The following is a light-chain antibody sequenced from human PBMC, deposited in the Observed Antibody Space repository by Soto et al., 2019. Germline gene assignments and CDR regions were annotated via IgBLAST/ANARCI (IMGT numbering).Light chain of an antibody. CDR3: ETWYSNTHKV. CDR1: SGHNTYI. CDR2: LDRSGSY. Sequence: QLVLTQSSSASASLGSSVKLTCILSSGHNTYIIAWHQQQPGKAPRFLMTLDRSGSYNRGSGGPDRFSGSSSGADRYLTISHLQFEDEGDYYCETWYSNTHKVFGGGTKLTVL. V-gene: IGLV4-60*02. J-gene: IGLJ3*02.